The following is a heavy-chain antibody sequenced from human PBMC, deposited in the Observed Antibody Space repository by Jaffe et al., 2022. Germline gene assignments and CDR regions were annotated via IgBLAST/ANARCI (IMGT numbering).Heavy chain of an antibody. Sequence: QVQVVQSGAEVKKPGASVKVSCKVSGNTFNTYGISWVRQAPGHGLEWMGWISAYNGNTNYAQKFQGRVTMTTDTSTSTVYMELRNLRSDDTAVYYCARDRYYDFPNSLDPWGQGTLVTVSS. J-gene: IGHJ5*02. V-gene: IGHV1-18*01. CDR3: ARDRYYDFPNSLDP. CDR2: ISAYNGNT. CDR1: GNTFNTYG. D-gene: IGHD3-3*01.